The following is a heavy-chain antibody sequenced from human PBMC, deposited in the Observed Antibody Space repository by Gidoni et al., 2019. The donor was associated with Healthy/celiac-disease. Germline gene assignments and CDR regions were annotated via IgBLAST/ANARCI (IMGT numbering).Heavy chain of an antibody. CDR2: IYHSGST. J-gene: IGHJ3*02. CDR1: TCGYY. V-gene: IGHV4-38-2*02. CDR3: ARVGTIFGVVIITAFDI. Sequence: TCGYYWGWIRQPPGKGLEWIGSIYHSGSTYYNPSLKSRVTISVDTSKNQFSLKLSSVTAADTAVYYCARVGTIFGVVIITAFDIWGQGTMVTVSS. D-gene: IGHD3-3*01.